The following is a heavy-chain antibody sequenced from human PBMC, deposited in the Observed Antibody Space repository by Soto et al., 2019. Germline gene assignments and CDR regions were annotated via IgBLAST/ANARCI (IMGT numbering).Heavy chain of an antibody. J-gene: IGHJ4*02. V-gene: IGHV3-7*01. CDR3: ARDRASNTFDY. CDR1: GLTFSNCW. Sequence: EVQLVESGGGLVQPGGSLRLSCAASGLTFSNCWMSWVRQAPGKGLEWVANIKQDGSEKYYVHSLKGRFTISRDNAKNSLYLQINSQRAQDTAVYYCARDRASNTFDYWGQGTLVTVSS. CDR2: IKQDGSEK.